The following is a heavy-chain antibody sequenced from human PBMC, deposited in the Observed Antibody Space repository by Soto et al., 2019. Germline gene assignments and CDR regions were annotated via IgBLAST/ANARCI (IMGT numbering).Heavy chain of an antibody. CDR3: ARGVGYCSGGSCYLPHY. CDR1: GGTFSSYA. J-gene: IGHJ4*02. Sequence: SVKVSCKASGGTFSSYAISWVRQAPGQGLEWMGGIIPIFGTANYAQKFQGRVTITADESTSTAYMELSSLRSEDTAVYYCARGVGYCSGGSCYLPHYWGQGTLVTVSS. CDR2: IIPIFGTA. V-gene: IGHV1-69*13. D-gene: IGHD2-15*01.